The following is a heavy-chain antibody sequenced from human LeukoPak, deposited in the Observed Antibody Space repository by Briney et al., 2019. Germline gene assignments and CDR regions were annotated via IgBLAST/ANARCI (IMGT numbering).Heavy chain of an antibody. V-gene: IGHV3-30*18. Sequence: PGRSLRLSCAASGFTFRTYGMHWVRQAPGKGLEWVAVISYDESNKYYADSVKGRFTISRDNSKNTVYLQVNSLRAEDTAVYYCAKDGRMYSSGWYSYFDQWGQGTLVTVSS. CDR1: GFTFRTYG. D-gene: IGHD6-19*01. CDR3: AKDGRMYSSGWYSYFDQ. CDR2: ISYDESNK. J-gene: IGHJ4*02.